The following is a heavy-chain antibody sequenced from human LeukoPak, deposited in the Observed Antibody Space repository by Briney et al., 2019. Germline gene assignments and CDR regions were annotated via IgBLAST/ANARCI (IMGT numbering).Heavy chain of an antibody. CDR1: GFTFSSYA. J-gene: IGHJ4*02. CDR2: ISGSGGST. D-gene: IGHD3-10*01. V-gene: IGHV3-23*01. Sequence: GGSLRLSCAAYGFTFSSYAMSWVRQAPGKGLEWVSAISGSGGSTYYADSVKGRFTISRDNSKNTLYLQMNSLRAEDTAVYYCAKAFIPPRKLIWFGELFDYWGQGTLVTVSS. CDR3: AKAFIPPRKLIWFGELFDY.